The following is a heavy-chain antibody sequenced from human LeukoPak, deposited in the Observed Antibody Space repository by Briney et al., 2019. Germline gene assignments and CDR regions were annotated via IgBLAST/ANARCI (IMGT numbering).Heavy chain of an antibody. CDR2: ISSSSSYI. J-gene: IGHJ4*02. Sequence: PGGSLRLSCAASGFTFSSYSMNWFRQAPGKGLEWVSSISSSSSYIYYADSVKGRFTISRDNAKNSLYLQMNSLRAEDTAVYYCARDPRPDFWSGYSPHDYWGQGTLVTVSS. CDR3: ARDPRPDFWSGYSPHDY. D-gene: IGHD3-3*01. V-gene: IGHV3-21*01. CDR1: GFTFSSYS.